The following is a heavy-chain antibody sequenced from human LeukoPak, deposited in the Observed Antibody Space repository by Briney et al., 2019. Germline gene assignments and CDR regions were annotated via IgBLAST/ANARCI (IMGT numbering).Heavy chain of an antibody. CDR3: ARGSRIAARHGAFQH. CDR2: ISSSSSTI. J-gene: IGHJ1*01. Sequence: PGGSLRLSCAASGFTFSSYSMNWVRQAPGKGLEWVSYISSSSSTIYYADSVKGRFTISRDNAKNSLYLQMNSLRAEDTAVYYCARGSRIAARHGAFQHWGQGTLVTVSS. CDR1: GFTFSSYS. V-gene: IGHV3-48*01. D-gene: IGHD6-6*01.